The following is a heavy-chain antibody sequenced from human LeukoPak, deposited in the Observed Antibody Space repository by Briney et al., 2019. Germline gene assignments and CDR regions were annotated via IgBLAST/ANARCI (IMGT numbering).Heavy chain of an antibody. V-gene: IGHV3-21*01. D-gene: IGHD3-9*01. CDR2: ISSSSSYI. J-gene: IGHJ4*02. CDR1: GFTFSSYS. CDR3: FQAEDGIRDFDWLLSSRPPLDY. Sequence: PGGSLRLSCAASGFTFSSYSMNWVRQAPGKGLEWVSSISSSSSYIYYADSVKGRFTISRDNAKNSLYLQMNSLGAEETAVYFFFQAEDGIRDFDWLLSSRPPLDYWGQGTLVTVSS.